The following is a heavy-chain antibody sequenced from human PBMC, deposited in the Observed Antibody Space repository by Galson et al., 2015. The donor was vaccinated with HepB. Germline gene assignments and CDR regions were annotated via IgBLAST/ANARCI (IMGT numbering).Heavy chain of an antibody. CDR3: ARSPSFTVFGVVSLNWFDP. J-gene: IGHJ5*02. Sequence: TPSLTCSVSGGSISSGGYYWSWIRQHPGKGLEWIGYIHYRGSTTYNPSLKSRVTISVDTSKNQFSLKLSPVTAADTAIYFCARSPSFTVFGVVSLNWFDPWGQGTLVTVSS. V-gene: IGHV4-31*03. D-gene: IGHD3-3*01. CDR2: IHYRGST. CDR1: GGSISSGGYY.